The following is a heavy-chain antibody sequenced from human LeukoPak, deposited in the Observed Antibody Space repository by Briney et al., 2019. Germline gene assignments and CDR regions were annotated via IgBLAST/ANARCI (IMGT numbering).Heavy chain of an antibody. CDR3: ARDARLVGATGYYFDY. CDR1: GFTFSSYW. CDR2: IKQDGSEK. Sequence: GGSLRLSCAASGFTFSSYWMSWVRQAPGKGLEWVANIKQDGSEKYYVDSVKGRFTISRDNAKSSLYLQMNSLRAEDTAVYYCARDARLVGATGYYFDYWGQGTLVTVSS. D-gene: IGHD1-26*01. J-gene: IGHJ4*02. V-gene: IGHV3-7*01.